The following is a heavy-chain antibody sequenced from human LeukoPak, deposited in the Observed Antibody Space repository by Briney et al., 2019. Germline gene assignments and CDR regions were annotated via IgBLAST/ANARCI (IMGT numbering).Heavy chain of an antibody. Sequence: QPGGSLRLSCSASGFTFSAYAMYWVRQAPGKGLEYVSGISSNGGSSFYADSVKGRFTISRDNSKNTLYLQMSNLRAEDTAVYYCVKITSVTGGDCWGQGTRLTVSS. CDR2: ISSNGGSS. CDR1: GFTFSAYA. D-gene: IGHD1-1*01. CDR3: VKITSVTGGDC. J-gene: IGHJ4*02. V-gene: IGHV3-64D*09.